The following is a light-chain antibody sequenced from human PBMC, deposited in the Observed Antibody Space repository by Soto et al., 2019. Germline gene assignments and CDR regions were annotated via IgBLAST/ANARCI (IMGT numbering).Light chain of an antibody. V-gene: IGKV1-5*01. CDR1: QSMSSW. Sequence: DIQMTQSPSTLSASVGDRVAITCRASQSMSSWLAWYQQKPGKAPKLLIYDASSLESGVPSRFSGSGSGTEFTLTISSLQPDDFATYYCQQYNSYLTFGQGTKVDIK. CDR3: QQYNSYLT. CDR2: DAS. J-gene: IGKJ1*01.